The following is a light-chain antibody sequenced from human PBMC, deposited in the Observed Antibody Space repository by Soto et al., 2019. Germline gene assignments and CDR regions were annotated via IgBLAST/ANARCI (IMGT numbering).Light chain of an antibody. V-gene: IGKV3-15*01. CDR1: QSVSGH. J-gene: IGKJ4*01. CDR2: RAS. Sequence: EIVMTQSPATLSVSPGERAALSCRASQSVSGHLAWYQQKPGQAPRLLIYRASTRATGLPARFSGSGSGTEFALTISSLQSEEFAVYYCQQYNDWPLTFGGGTKVEIK. CDR3: QQYNDWPLT.